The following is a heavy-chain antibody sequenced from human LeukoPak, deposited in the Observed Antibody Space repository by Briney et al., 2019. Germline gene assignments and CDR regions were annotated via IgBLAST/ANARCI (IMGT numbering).Heavy chain of an antibody. CDR3: ARAPDYDYVWGTYRLGY. CDR2: INPNTGGT. J-gene: IGHJ4*02. CDR1: GYTFTGYS. D-gene: IGHD3-16*02. Sequence: GASVKVSCKASGYTFTGYSIHWVRQAPGQGLEWMRWINPNTGGTNYAQKFQGRVTMTRDTSISTVYMELSSLRFDDTAVFYCARAPDYDYVWGTYRLGYWGQGTLVTVSS. V-gene: IGHV1-2*02.